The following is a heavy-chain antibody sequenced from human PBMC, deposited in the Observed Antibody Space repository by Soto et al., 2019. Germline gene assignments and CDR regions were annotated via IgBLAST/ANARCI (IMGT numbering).Heavy chain of an antibody. J-gene: IGHJ6*02. V-gene: IGHV4-34*01. CDR3: ARRRVTGYYAYYYYYYGMDV. CDR2: INHSGST. D-gene: IGHD3-9*01. Sequence: PSETLSLTCAVYGWSFSGYYWSWIRQPPGKGLDWIGEINHSGSTNYNPSLKSRVTISVDTSKNQFSLKLSSVTAADTAVYYCARRRVTGYYAYYYYYYGMDVWGQGTTVTVSS. CDR1: GWSFSGYY.